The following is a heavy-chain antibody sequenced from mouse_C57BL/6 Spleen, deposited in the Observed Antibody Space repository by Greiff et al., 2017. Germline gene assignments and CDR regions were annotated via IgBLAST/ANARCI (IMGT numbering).Heavy chain of an antibody. CDR1: GYTFTSYW. CDR2: INPSNGGT. CDR3: ARDGYYAFYAMDY. J-gene: IGHJ4*01. Sequence: QVQLKQPGTELVKPGASVKLSCKASGYTFTSYWMHWVKQRPGQGLEWIGNINPSNGGTNYNEKFKSKATLTVDKSSSTAYMQLSSLTSEDAAVYYCARDGYYAFYAMDYWGQGTSVTVSS. V-gene: IGHV1-53*01. D-gene: IGHD2-3*01.